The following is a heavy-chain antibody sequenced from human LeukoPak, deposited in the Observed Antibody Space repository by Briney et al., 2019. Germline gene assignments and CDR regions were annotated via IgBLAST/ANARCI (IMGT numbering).Heavy chain of an antibody. CDR3: ARVKYYYDSSGTPDAFDI. D-gene: IGHD3-22*01. V-gene: IGHV4-30-4*01. Sequence: SETLSLTCTVSGGSISSGDYYWSWIRQPPGKGLEWIGYIYYSGSTYYNPSLKSRVTISVDTSKNQFPLKLSSVTAADTAVYYCARVKYYYDSSGTPDAFDIWGQGTMVTVSS. J-gene: IGHJ3*02. CDR2: IYYSGST. CDR1: GGSISSGDYY.